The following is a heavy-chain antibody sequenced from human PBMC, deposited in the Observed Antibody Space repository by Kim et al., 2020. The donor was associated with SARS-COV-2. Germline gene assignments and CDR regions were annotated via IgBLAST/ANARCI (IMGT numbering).Heavy chain of an antibody. J-gene: IGHJ6*02. D-gene: IGHD3-10*01. Sequence: GRFTISRDNAKNSLYLQINSLRAEDTALYYCARDPYYYGSGSYYYGMDVWGQGTTVTVSS. V-gene: IGHV3-11*04. CDR3: ARDPYYYGSGSYYYGMDV.